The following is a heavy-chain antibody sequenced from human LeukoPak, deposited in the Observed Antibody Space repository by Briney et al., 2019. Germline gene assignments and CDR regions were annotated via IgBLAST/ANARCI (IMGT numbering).Heavy chain of an antibody. Sequence: GGSLRLSCAAFGFIVRSNHINWVRQAPGKGLEWVSITYSGDTTYYADSVKGRFIISRDDSKNTLSLQMNDLRVEDTAVYYCARERPDSRNLDSWGRGALVTVSS. CDR3: ARERPDSRNLDS. J-gene: IGHJ4*02. D-gene: IGHD1-14*01. V-gene: IGHV3-66*01. CDR2: TYSGDTT. CDR1: GFIVRSNH.